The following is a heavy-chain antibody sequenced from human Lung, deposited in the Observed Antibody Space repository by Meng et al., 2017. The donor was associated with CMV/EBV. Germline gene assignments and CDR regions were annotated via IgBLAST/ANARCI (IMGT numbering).Heavy chain of an antibody. CDR1: YTFSGYY. V-gene: IGHV1-2*02. D-gene: IGHD2-15*01. Sequence: YTFSGYYRHWVRQAPGQGLEWMGWINDNSGGTNYAQKFQGRVTVTRDTSISTAYMELSRLRSDDTAVYYCARAGDCSGGRCSGWFDPWGQGTLVTVSS. CDR2: INDNSGGT. J-gene: IGHJ5*02. CDR3: ARAGDCSGGRCSGWFDP.